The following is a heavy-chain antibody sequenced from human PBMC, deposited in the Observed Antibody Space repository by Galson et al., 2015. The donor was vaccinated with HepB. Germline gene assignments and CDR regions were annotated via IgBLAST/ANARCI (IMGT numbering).Heavy chain of an antibody. CDR2: ISAYNGNT. CDR1: GYTFTSYG. D-gene: IGHD3-22*01. CDR3: ARDYLPTGYYDSSGYYHPPGYFDY. J-gene: IGHJ4*02. V-gene: IGHV1-18*01. Sequence: SVKVSCKASGYTFTSYGISWVRQAPGQGLEWMGWISAYNGNTNYAQKLQGRVTMTTDTSTSTAYMELRSLRSDDTAVYYCARDYLPTGYYDSSGYYHPPGYFDYWGQGTLVTVSS.